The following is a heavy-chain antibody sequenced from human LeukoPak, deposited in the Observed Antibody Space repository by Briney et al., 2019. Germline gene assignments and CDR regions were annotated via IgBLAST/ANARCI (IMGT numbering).Heavy chain of an antibody. V-gene: IGHV3-23*01. J-gene: IGHJ6*03. CDR1: GFTFSSYA. Sequence: GGSLRLSCAASGFTFSSYAMSWVRQAPGKGLEWVSAISGSGGRTYYADSVKGRFTISRDNSKNTLYLQMNSLRAEDTAVYYCAKEGPSWGEQWLVQGYYYYFYMDVWGKGTTVTVSS. D-gene: IGHD6-19*01. CDR3: AKEGPSWGEQWLVQGYYYYFYMDV. CDR2: ISGSGGRT.